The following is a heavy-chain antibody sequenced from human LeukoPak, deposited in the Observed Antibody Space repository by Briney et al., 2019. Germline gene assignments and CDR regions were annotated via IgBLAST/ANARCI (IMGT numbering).Heavy chain of an antibody. CDR1: GGSISSGGYY. V-gene: IGHV4-31*03. CDR2: IYYSGST. J-gene: IGHJ5*02. D-gene: IGHD3-22*01. CDR3: ARESYYYDSSGHRGLFDP. Sequence: SETLSLTCTVSGGSISSGGYYWSWIRQHPGKGLEWIGYIYYSGSTYYNPSLKSRVTISVDTSKNQFSLKLSSVTAADTAVYYCARESYYYDSSGHRGLFDPLGQGTLVTVSS.